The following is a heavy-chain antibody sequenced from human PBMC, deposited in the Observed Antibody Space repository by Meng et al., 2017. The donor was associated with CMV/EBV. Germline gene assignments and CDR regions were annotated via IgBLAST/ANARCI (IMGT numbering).Heavy chain of an antibody. CDR2: IYTSGST. D-gene: IGHD3-10*01. CDR3: ARGLITMVRGVPFDY. V-gene: IGHV4-61*02. Sequence: VQRQEAGPGRVKPTQTLFLTCTVFGGSISSGSYYWGWIRQPAGKGLEWIGRIYTSGSTNYNPSLKSRVTISVDTSKNQFSLKLSSVTAADTAVYYCARGLITMVRGVPFDYWGQGTLVTVSS. J-gene: IGHJ4*02. CDR1: GGSISSGSYY.